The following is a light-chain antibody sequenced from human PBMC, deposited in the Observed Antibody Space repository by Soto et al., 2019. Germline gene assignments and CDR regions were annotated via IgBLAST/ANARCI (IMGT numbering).Light chain of an antibody. Sequence: QSALPQPRSVSGSPGQSVTISCTGTSSDVANYNYVSWYQQHPDKAPKLIIYDVNKRPSGAPHRFSGSKSGNASALIISGLQAEDEAAYYCYSFAGSSYVVGTGTKLTVL. J-gene: IGLJ1*01. CDR3: YSFAGSSYV. CDR2: DVN. CDR1: SSDVANYNY. V-gene: IGLV2-11*01.